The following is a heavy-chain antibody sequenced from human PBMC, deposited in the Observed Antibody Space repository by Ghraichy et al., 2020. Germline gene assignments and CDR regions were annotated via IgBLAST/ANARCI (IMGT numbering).Heavy chain of an antibody. CDR1: GFTFSSYW. J-gene: IGHJ5*01. CDR2: ISGDGSSS. D-gene: IGHD4-11*01. V-gene: IGHV3-74*01. Sequence: GGSLRLSCAASGFTFSSYWMHWVRQGPGKRLVWVSRISGDGSSSTYSDSVKGRFIIFRDNAKNMLYLQMNSLTAEDTAVYYCVSVASSQGDYTKFESWGQGTPVTVSS. CDR3: VSVASSQGDYTKFES.